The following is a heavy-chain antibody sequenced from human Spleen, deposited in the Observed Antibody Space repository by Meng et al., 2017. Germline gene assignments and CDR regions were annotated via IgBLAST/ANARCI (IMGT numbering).Heavy chain of an antibody. CDR3: ARDVVSSMWHAIDY. D-gene: IGHD6-13*01. Sequence: SVTVPCLASGYTFNSHGITWVRQAPGQGLEWMGWVSAYIGKTDYEQRFQGRVTLTTDTSTSTAYMELWTLRSDDTAVYFCARDVVSSMWHAIDYWGQGTLVTVSS. V-gene: IGHV1-18*01. CDR1: GYTFNSHG. J-gene: IGHJ4*02. CDR2: VSAYIGKT.